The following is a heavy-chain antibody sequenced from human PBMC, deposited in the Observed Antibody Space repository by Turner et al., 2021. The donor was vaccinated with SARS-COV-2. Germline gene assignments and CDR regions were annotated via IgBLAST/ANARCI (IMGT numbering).Heavy chain of an antibody. D-gene: IGHD2-21*02. V-gene: IGHV3-30-3*01. CDR1: GFTFSSYA. CDR3: ARDHWGNVVVVTANHYYYGMDV. J-gene: IGHJ6*02. CDR2: ISYDGSNK. Sequence: QVQLVESGGGVVQPGRSLRVSCAASGFTFSSYAMHWVRQAPGKGLEWVAVISYDGSNKYYADSVKGRFTISRDNSKNTLYLQMNSLRAEDTAVYYCARDHWGNVVVVTANHYYYGMDVWGQGTTVTVSS.